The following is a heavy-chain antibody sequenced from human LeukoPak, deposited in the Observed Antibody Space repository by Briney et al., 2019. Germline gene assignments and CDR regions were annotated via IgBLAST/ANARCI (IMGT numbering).Heavy chain of an antibody. V-gene: IGHV1-2*06. Sequence: ASVKVSCMSSGYTFTGYYIHWVRPAPGQGLEWMGRIVPNSGGTNYAQKFQGRVTMTRDTSINTAYMELSRLTSDDSAVYYCARDASNWSSFDQWGQGTVVTVSS. CDR1: GYTFTGYY. J-gene: IGHJ4*02. CDR3: ARDASNWSSFDQ. D-gene: IGHD4-11*01. CDR2: IVPNSGGT.